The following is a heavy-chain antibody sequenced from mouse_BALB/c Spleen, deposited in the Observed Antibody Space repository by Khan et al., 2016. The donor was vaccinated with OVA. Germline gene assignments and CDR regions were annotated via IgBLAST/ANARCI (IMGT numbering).Heavy chain of an antibody. Sequence: QVQLKQSGPGLVAPSQSLSITCTVSGFSLTSYGVHWVRQPPGKGLEWLGVIWAGGGTNYYSALLSSLSISKANSKIKVFLKMNSLQTDDAAMYYCARLEDIWGQGTTLTVSS. J-gene: IGHJ2*01. D-gene: IGHD1-3*01. CDR1: GFSLTSYG. CDR3: ARLEDI. CDR2: IWAGGGT. V-gene: IGHV2-9*02.